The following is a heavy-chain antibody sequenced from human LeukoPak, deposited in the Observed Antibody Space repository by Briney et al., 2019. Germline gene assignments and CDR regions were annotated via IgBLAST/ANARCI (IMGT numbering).Heavy chain of an antibody. D-gene: IGHD6-13*01. V-gene: IGHV4-59*01. CDR2: IYYSGST. CDR1: GGSISSYY. J-gene: IGHJ6*04. CDR3: AGSSSWNKGYYYYYGTDV. Sequence: PSETLSLTCTVSGGSISSYYWSWIRQPPGKGLEWIGYIYYSGSTNYNPSLKSRVTISVDTSKNQFSLKLSSVTAADTAVYYCAGSSSWNKGYYYYYGTDVWGKGTTVTVSS.